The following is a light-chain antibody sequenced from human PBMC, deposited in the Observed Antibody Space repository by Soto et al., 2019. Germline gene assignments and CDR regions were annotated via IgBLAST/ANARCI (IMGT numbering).Light chain of an antibody. V-gene: IGKV1-9*01. Sequence: IQLTHSPSSLSAAVGDRVTITCGAGLGINRFLAWYQQKPGKAPKLLIYAASTLQSGVPSRFAGSGSGKDFTLTFNSLQPEDFATYYCQQLESYPSTFGGGTKVDIK. CDR3: QQLESYPST. CDR1: LGINRF. J-gene: IGKJ4*01. CDR2: AAS.